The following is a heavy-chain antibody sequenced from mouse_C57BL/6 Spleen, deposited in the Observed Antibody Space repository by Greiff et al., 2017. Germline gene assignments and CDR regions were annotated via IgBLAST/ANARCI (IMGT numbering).Heavy chain of an antibody. Sequence: LVESGAELVKPGASVKLSCTASGFNIKDYYMHWVKQRTEQGLEWIGRIEPEDGETKYAPKFQGKATITADTSSTTAYLQLSSLTSEDTAVYYCARYYDYDGGAWFAYWGQGTLVTVSA. J-gene: IGHJ3*01. CDR2: IEPEDGET. V-gene: IGHV14-2*01. CDR1: GFNIKDYY. D-gene: IGHD2-4*01. CDR3: ARYYDYDGGAWFAY.